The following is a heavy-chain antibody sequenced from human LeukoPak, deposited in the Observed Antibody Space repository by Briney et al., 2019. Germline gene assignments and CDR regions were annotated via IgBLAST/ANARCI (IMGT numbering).Heavy chain of an antibody. CDR1: GFTFSSYE. J-gene: IGHJ4*02. V-gene: IGHV4-38-2*02. Sequence: LRLSCAASGFTFSSYEMNWVRQAPGKGLEWIGSIYHSGSTYYNPSLNIRVTISVDTSKNQFSLNLRSVTAADTAVYYCAREILYDSTGYYLWGQGTLVTVSS. CDR3: AREILYDSTGYYL. D-gene: IGHD3-22*01. CDR2: IYHSGST.